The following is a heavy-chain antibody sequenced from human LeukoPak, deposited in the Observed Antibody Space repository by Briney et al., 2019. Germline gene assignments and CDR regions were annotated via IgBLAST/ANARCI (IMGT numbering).Heavy chain of an antibody. CDR1: GFSLSNYW. CDR2: ITEDGRQR. CDR3: TRGEARTFPY. D-gene: IGHD3-16*01. Sequence: GGSLRLSCAASGFSLSNYWMHWVRQAPGRGLWRVVNITEDGRQRFLDSVKGRFTTSRANAKSSLYLQMNSLRADDTAVYYCTRGEARTFPYWGQGTLVTVSS. V-gene: IGHV3-7*01. J-gene: IGHJ4*02.